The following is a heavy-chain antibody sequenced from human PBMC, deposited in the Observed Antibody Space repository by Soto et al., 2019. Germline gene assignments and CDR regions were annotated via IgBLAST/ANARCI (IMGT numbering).Heavy chain of an antibody. V-gene: IGHV4-59*12. Sequence: SETMPLRCTVAGGSSSSYCWSWIRQPPGKGLEWIGNIYYSGSTNYNPSLKSRVTISVDTSKNQFSLKLSSVTAADTAVYYCARGGYYGSGSYPRGYYYYYYYMDVWGKGTTVTVSS. J-gene: IGHJ6*03. CDR3: ARGGYYGSGSYPRGYYYYYYYMDV. CDR1: GGSSSSYC. D-gene: IGHD3-10*01. CDR2: IYYSGST.